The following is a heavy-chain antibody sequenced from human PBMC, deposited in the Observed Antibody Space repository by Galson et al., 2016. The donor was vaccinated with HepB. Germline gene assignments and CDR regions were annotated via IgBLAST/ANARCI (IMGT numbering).Heavy chain of an antibody. CDR1: GFSFSDYY. D-gene: IGHD1-26*01. V-gene: IGHV3-11*01. CDR2: ITGSGSAI. Sequence: SLRLSCAASGFSFSDYYMSWIRQAPGKGLEWISYITGSGSAIYYADSVKGRFTISRDNTKNSLDLQMNSLRVEDTAVYYCARDGTGAPGYWGQGTLVTVSS. CDR3: ARDGTGAPGY. J-gene: IGHJ1*01.